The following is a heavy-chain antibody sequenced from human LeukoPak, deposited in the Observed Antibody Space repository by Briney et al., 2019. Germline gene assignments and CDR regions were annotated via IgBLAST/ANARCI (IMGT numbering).Heavy chain of an antibody. J-gene: IGHJ5*02. Sequence: PSETLSLTCTVSGGSISSYYWSWIRQPPGKGLEWIGYIYYSGSTNYTPSLKSRVTISVDTSKNQFSLKLSSVTAADTAVYYCARTYYYGSGSYIDPWGQGTLVTVSS. D-gene: IGHD3-10*01. CDR1: GGSISSYY. CDR2: IYYSGST. V-gene: IGHV4-59*12. CDR3: ARTYYYGSGSYIDP.